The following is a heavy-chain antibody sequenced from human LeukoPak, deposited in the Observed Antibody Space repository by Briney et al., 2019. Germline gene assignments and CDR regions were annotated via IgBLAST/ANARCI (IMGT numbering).Heavy chain of an antibody. CDR1: GFTVSSYG. D-gene: IGHD6-13*01. V-gene: IGHV3-30*03. Sequence: PGRSLRLSCAASGFTVSSYGMHWVRQAPGKGLEWVAVISYDGSNKYYADSVKGRFTISRDNSKNTLYLQMNSLRAEDTAVYYCARDEQHLVPFDYWGQGTLVTVSS. CDR2: ISYDGSNK. J-gene: IGHJ4*02. CDR3: ARDEQHLVPFDY.